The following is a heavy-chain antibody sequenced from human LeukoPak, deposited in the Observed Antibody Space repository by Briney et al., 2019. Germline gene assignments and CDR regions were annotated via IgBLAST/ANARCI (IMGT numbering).Heavy chain of an antibody. Sequence: GGSLRLSCAASGFTFDGYNMNWVRQAPGKGLEWVSYITSTSKTTYYAGSVKGRFTISRDNAKNSLYLQMNSLRAEDTAVYYCARDPVFGVGGNYFDSWGQGILVTVSS. CDR3: ARDPVFGVGGNYFDS. J-gene: IGHJ4*02. CDR1: GFTFDGYN. D-gene: IGHD3-3*01. V-gene: IGHV3-48*01. CDR2: ITSTSKTT.